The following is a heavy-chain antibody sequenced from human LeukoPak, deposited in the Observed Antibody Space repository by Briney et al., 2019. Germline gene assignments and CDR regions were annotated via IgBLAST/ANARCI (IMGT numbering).Heavy chain of an antibody. CDR1: GFTFSTYA. V-gene: IGHV3-23*01. CDR3: LRGADGYGVFDY. D-gene: IGHD5-24*01. CDR2: ITGSGDGT. Sequence: GGSLRLSCAASGFTFSTYAMTWVRQAPGKGLEWVSSITGSGDGTSAADSVTGRFSISRDNSKSTLYLQMNSLRVEDTAVYYCLRGADGYGVFDYWGQGTLVTVSS. J-gene: IGHJ4*02.